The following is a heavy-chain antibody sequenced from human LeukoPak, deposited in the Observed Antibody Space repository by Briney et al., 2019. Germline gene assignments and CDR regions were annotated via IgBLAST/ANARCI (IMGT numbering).Heavy chain of an antibody. CDR1: GGTFSSYA. Sequence: SVKVSCKASGGTFSSYAISWVRQAPGQGLEWMGEIIPIFGTANYAQKFQGRVTITADKSTSTAYMELSSLRSEDTAVYYCARGPGHGWYECNYWGQGTLVTVSS. CDR2: IIPIFGTA. J-gene: IGHJ4*02. D-gene: IGHD6-19*01. V-gene: IGHV1-69*06. CDR3: ARGPGHGWYECNY.